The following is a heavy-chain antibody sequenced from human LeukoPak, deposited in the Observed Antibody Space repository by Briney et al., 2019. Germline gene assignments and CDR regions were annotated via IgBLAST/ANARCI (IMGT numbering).Heavy chain of an antibody. J-gene: IGHJ4*01. Sequence: VASVTVSCKASGYTLTVYYIHWVRQAPGQGLEWMGRINPNSGDTNFAQKFQGRVTMTRDTSISTAYMDLSGLRPDDTAVYYCAREGSGYTYGRGSYFDYWGHGILVTVSS. D-gene: IGHD5-18*01. CDR2: INPNSGDT. V-gene: IGHV1-2*06. CDR1: GYTLTVYY. CDR3: AREGSGYTYGRGSYFDY.